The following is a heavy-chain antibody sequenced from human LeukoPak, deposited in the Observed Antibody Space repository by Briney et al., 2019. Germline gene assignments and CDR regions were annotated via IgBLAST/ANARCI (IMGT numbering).Heavy chain of an antibody. V-gene: IGHV3-21*01. Sequence: PGGSLRLSCAASGFTFSSYSMNWVRQAPGKGLEWVSSISSSSSYIYYADSVKGRFTISRDNAKNSLYLQMNSLRAEDTAVYYCARAWQWLGPTFYYFDYWGQGTLVTVSS. CDR3: ARAWQWLGPTFYYFDY. J-gene: IGHJ4*02. CDR1: GFTFSSYS. D-gene: IGHD6-19*01. CDR2: ISSSSSYI.